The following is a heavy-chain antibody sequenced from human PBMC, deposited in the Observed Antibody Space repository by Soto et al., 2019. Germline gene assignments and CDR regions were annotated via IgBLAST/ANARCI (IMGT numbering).Heavy chain of an antibody. V-gene: IGHV3-7*01. CDR3: ARVEGGYYGSGSYGFDY. Sequence: EVQLVESGGGLVQPGGSLSLSCAASGFTFSNYWMTWVRQAPGKGLEWVANIKQDGSEKYYVDSVKGRSTISRDNAKNSVYLNMDSLRVEETAVYYCARVEGGYYGSGSYGFDYWGQGSLVTVSS. CDR1: GFTFSNYW. J-gene: IGHJ4*02. D-gene: IGHD3-10*01. CDR2: IKQDGSEK.